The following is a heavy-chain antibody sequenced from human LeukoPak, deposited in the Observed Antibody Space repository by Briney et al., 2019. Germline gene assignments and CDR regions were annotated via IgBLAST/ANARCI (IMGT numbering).Heavy chain of an antibody. CDR2: IKQDGSEI. J-gene: IGHJ4*02. CDR3: ARARYGSGGYFFDC. Sequence: GGALRQSCPATGFNLNNYWMSEVRQPAGKGLDCVANIKQDGSEIYFVDSVKGRFTISRDNAKSSLYLQMNSLRGEDTAVYYCARARYGSGGYFFDCWGQGTLVTVSS. D-gene: IGHD3-10*01. CDR1: GFNLNNYW. V-gene: IGHV3-7*04.